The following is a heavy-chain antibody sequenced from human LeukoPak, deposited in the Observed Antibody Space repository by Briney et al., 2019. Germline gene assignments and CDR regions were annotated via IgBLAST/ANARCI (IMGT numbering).Heavy chain of an antibody. V-gene: IGHV1-3*01. D-gene: IGHD3-10*01. Sequence: ASVKVPCKAPGNTFIGYVMHWVGKAPGQRLEGMGWIKAGNGNTRYSQKFQGRVTISRDTSASTAYMELSSLRSEDTAVYYCARDGGLLWFGESEYFQHWGQGTLVTVSS. CDR2: IKAGNGNT. J-gene: IGHJ1*01. CDR1: GNTFIGYV. CDR3: ARDGGLLWFGESEYFQH.